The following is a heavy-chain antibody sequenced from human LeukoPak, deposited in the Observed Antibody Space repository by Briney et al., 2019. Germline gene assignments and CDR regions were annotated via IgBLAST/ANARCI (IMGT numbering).Heavy chain of an antibody. D-gene: IGHD2-2*01. CDR1: GGSISSGGYY. CDR3: ARVKWGVVPAAAPNWFDP. CDR2: IYYSGST. V-gene: IGHV4-31*03. Sequence: KTSETLSLTCTVSGGSISSGGYYWSWIRQHPGKGLAWIGYIYYSGSTYYNPSLKSRVTISVDTSKNQFSLKLSSVTAADTAVYYCARVKWGVVPAAAPNWFDPWGQGTLVTVSS. J-gene: IGHJ5*02.